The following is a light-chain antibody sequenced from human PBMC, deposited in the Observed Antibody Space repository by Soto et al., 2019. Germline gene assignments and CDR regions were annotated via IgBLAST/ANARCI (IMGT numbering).Light chain of an antibody. CDR1: SSDVGGYNY. V-gene: IGLV2-14*01. CDR2: EVS. CDR3: SLYTSSSTYL. J-gene: IGLJ1*01. Sequence: QSALTQPASVSGSPGQSITISCTGTSSDVGGYNYVSWYQQHPGNAPKLMIYEVSNRPSGVSNRFSGSKSGNTASLTISGLQAEDEAHYYCSLYTSSSTYLFGTGTKVTVL.